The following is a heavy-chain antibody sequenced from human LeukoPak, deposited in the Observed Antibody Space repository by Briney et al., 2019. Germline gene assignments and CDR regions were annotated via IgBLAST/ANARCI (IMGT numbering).Heavy chain of an antibody. CDR1: GYTFTGYY. V-gene: IGHV1-2*02. D-gene: IGHD3-10*01. CDR3: ARRVGTMVRDYYYYYMDV. CDR2: INPNSGGT. Sequence: ASVKVSCKASGYTFTGYYMHWVRQAPGQGLEWMGWINPNSGGTNYAQKFQGRVTMTRDTSISTAYMELSRLRSDDTAVYYCARRVGTMVRDYYYYYMDVWGKGTTVTVSS. J-gene: IGHJ6*03.